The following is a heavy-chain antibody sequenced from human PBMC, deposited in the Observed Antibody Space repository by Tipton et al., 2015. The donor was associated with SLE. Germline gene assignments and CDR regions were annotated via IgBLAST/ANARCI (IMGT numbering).Heavy chain of an antibody. CDR2: IYYNGRT. J-gene: IGHJ4*02. D-gene: IGHD1/OR15-1a*01. CDR3: ARDAAGTLFFDH. CDR1: GGSMRNYY. V-gene: IGHV4-4*08. Sequence: TLSLTCSVSGGSMRNYYWSWIRQPPGKGLEWIGNIYYNGRTTYNPSLQSRLTMSVDTSNNQHSLKLSSVTAADTAVYYCARDAAGTLFFDHWGQGILVTVSS.